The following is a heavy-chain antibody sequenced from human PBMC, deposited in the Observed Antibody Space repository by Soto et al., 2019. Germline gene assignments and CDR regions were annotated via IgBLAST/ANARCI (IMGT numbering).Heavy chain of an antibody. Sequence: QVQLVQSGAEVKKPGSSVKVSCKASGGTFSSYAISWVRQAPGQGLEWMGGIIPIFGTANYAQKFQGRVTITADESTSTAYMELSSLRSADTAVYYCVRGYYDVYYYYYNGMDVWGQGTTVTVSS. CDR3: VRGYYDVYYYYYNGMDV. CDR1: GGTFSSYA. V-gene: IGHV1-69*01. J-gene: IGHJ6*02. CDR2: IIPIFGTA. D-gene: IGHD1-26*01.